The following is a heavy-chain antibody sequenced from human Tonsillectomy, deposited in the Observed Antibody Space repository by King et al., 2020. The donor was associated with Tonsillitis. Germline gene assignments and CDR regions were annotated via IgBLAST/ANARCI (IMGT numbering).Heavy chain of an antibody. D-gene: IGHD1-26*01. CDR2: INPDGSEE. CDR1: GFTFSSHW. CDR3: ARDGRLLFY. V-gene: IGHV3-7*01. J-gene: IGHJ4*02. Sequence: VQLVESGGGLVQPGGSLRLSCTASGFTFSSHWMSWVRQAPGKGLEYVANINPDGSEENYVDSVKGRFTISRVNAKNSLSLQMHGLRAEDTAVYYCARDGRLLFYWGQGTLVTVSS.